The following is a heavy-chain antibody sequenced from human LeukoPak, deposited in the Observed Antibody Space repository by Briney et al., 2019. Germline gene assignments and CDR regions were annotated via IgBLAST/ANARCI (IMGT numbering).Heavy chain of an antibody. CDR3: ARWGTAGLDY. D-gene: IGHD3-16*01. Sequence: GGSLRLSCEASGFTFRSYDMHWVRQAPGKGLEYVSAISSNGGSTYYANSVKGRFTISRDNSKNTLYLQMGSLRGEDMAVYYCARWGTAGLDYWGQGTLVTVSS. J-gene: IGHJ4*02. CDR2: ISSNGGST. V-gene: IGHV3-64*01. CDR1: GFTFRSYD.